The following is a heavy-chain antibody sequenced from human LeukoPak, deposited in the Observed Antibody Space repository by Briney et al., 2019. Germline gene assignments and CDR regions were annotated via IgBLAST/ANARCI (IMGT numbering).Heavy chain of an antibody. CDR2: INPSGGST. D-gene: IGHD5-24*01. J-gene: IGHJ4*02. CDR1: GYTFTSYY. Sequence: ASVTVSCKASGYTFTSYYMHWVRQAPGQGLEWMGIINPSGGSTSYAQKFQGRVTMTRDTSTSTVYMELSSLRSEDTAVYYCARDRQFRDGYNYVWGAGDYWGQGTLVTVSS. CDR3: ARDRQFRDGYNYVWGAGDY. V-gene: IGHV1-46*01.